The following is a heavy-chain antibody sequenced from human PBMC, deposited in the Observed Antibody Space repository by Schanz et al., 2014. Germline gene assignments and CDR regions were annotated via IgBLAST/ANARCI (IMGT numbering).Heavy chain of an antibody. V-gene: IGHV3-30*18. D-gene: IGHD1-26*01. Sequence: QVQLVESGGGVVQPGRSLRLSCAGSGFSFSDYGMHWVRQAPGMGLEWVAVISYHGSERYYADSVKGRFTISRDNSKNTLYLQMNSLRAEDTAVYYCVKDLQRELLRDDHYYGMDVWGQGTTVTVSS. CDR2: ISYHGSER. CDR3: VKDLQRELLRDDHYYGMDV. CDR1: GFSFSDYG. J-gene: IGHJ6*02.